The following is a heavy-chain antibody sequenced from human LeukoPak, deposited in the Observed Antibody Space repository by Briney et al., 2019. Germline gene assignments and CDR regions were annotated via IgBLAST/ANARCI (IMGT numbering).Heavy chain of an antibody. V-gene: IGHV4-34*01. CDR3: ARGTMGATSRRPFDY. CDR2: INHSGST. D-gene: IGHD1-26*01. J-gene: IGHJ4*02. Sequence: PSETLSLTCAVYGGSFSGYYWSWIRPPPGKGLEWIGEINHSGSTNYNPSLKSRVTISVDTSKNQFSLKLSSVTAADTAVYYCARGTMGATSRRPFDYWGQGTLVTVSS. CDR1: GGSFSGYY.